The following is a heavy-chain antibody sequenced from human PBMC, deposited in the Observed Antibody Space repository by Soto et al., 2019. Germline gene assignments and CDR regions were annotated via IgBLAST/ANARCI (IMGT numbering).Heavy chain of an antibody. Sequence: QVQLQQWGAGLLKPSETLSLTCAVYGGSFSGYYWSWIRQPPGTGLEWIGEINHSGGTNYNPSLKSRITISVDTSKNQFSLKLTSVTAADTAVYYCARTYSSSWSPLEYWGQGTLVTVSS. D-gene: IGHD6-13*01. CDR2: INHSGGT. V-gene: IGHV4-34*01. CDR1: GGSFSGYY. J-gene: IGHJ4*02. CDR3: ARTYSSSWSPLEY.